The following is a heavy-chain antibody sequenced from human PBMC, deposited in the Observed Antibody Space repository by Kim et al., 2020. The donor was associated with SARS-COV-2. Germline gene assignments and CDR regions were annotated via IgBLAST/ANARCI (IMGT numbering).Heavy chain of an antibody. Sequence: GGSLRLSCAASGFTFSSYWMHWVRQAPGKGLVWVSRINSDGSSTSYADSVKGRFTISRDNAKNTLYLQMNSLRAEDTAVYYCARDGGGYSSSGTFLIYGMDVWGQGTTVTVSS. CDR3: ARDGGGYSSSGTFLIYGMDV. CDR2: INSDGSST. D-gene: IGHD6-13*01. V-gene: IGHV3-74*01. J-gene: IGHJ6*02. CDR1: GFTFSSYW.